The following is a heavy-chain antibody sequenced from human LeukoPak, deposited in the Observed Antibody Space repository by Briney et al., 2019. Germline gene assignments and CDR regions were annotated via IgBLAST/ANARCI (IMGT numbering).Heavy chain of an antibody. D-gene: IGHD3-22*01. V-gene: IGHV3-11*01. J-gene: IGHJ3*02. CDR1: GFTFSDYY. CDR2: ISSSGSTI. CDR3: ARVRRGYYGSSGASIIDAFDI. Sequence: GGSLRLSCAASGFTFSDYYMSWIRQAPGKGLEWVSYISSSGSTIYYADSVKGRFTISRDNAKNSLYLQMNSLRAEDTAVYYCARVRRGYYGSSGASIIDAFDIWGQGTMVTVSS.